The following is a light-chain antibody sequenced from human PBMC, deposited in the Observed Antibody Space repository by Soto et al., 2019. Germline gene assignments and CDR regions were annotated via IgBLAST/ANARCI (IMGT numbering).Light chain of an antibody. CDR3: QQYDNLPLT. J-gene: IGKJ4*01. Sequence: IQMPQSPSSLSASVGDRVTITCQASQDISNYLNWYQQKPGKAPKLLIYDASNLETGVPSRFSGSGSGTDFTFTISILQPEDIATYYCQQYDNLPLTCGGGTRWIS. CDR2: DAS. CDR1: QDISNY. V-gene: IGKV1-33*01.